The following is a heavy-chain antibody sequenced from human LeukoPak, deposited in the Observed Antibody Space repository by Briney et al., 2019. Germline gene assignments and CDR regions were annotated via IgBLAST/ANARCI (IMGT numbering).Heavy chain of an antibody. V-gene: IGHV7-4-1*02. D-gene: IGHD3-9*01. Sequence: ASVKVSCKASGYTFTGCAMNRVRQAPGQGLEWMGWINTNTGNPTYAQDFTGRFVFSLDTSVSTAYLQINGLEAEDTAVYYCARAGLRYFDWLFEENWFDPWGQGTLVTVSS. CDR3: ARAGLRYFDWLFEENWFDP. J-gene: IGHJ5*02. CDR1: GYTFTGCA. CDR2: INTNTGNP.